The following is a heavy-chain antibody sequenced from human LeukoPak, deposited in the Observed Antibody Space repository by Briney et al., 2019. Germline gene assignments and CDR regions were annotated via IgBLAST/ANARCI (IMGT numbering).Heavy chain of an antibody. J-gene: IGHJ5*02. D-gene: IGHD3-10*01. CDR3: ARDSASLWFGELSGWFAP. CDR1: GFTFSSYS. Sequence: PGGSLRLSCAASGFTFSSYSMNWVRQAPGKGLEWVSSISSSSSYIYYADSVKGRFTISRDSAKYSLYLQMNSLRAEDTAVYYCARDSASLWFGELSGWFAPWGQGTLVTVSS. V-gene: IGHV3-21*01. CDR2: ISSSSSYI.